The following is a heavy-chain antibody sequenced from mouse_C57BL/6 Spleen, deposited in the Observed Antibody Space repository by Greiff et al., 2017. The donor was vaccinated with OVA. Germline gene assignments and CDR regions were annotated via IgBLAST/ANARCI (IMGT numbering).Heavy chain of an antibody. CDR1: GYTFTSYG. D-gene: IGHD1-1*01. Sequence: VQLQQSGAELARPGASVKLSCKASGYTFTSYGISWAKQRTGQGLEWIGEIYPRSGNTYYNEKFKGKATRTADKSSSTAYMELRSLTSEDAAVYFCARNYGSSYEYFDVWGTGTTVTVSS. V-gene: IGHV1-81*01. CDR3: ARNYGSSYEYFDV. CDR2: IYPRSGNT. J-gene: IGHJ1*03.